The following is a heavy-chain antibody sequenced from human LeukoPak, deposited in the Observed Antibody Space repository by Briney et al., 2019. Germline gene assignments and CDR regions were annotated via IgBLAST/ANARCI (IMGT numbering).Heavy chain of an antibody. Sequence: GGSLRLSCAASGFTFSSYIMNWVRQAPGKGLEWVSYISSSSSTIYYADSVKGRFTISRDNAKNSLYLQMNSLRAEDTAVYYCARDDRDWKEGFFYYWGQGTLVTVSS. D-gene: IGHD1-1*01. V-gene: IGHV3-48*04. J-gene: IGHJ4*02. CDR3: ARDDRDWKEGFFYY. CDR2: ISSSSSTI. CDR1: GFTFSSYI.